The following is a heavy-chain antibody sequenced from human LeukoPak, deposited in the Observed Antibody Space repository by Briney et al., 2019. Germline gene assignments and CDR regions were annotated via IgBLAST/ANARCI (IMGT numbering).Heavy chain of an antibody. J-gene: IGHJ3*02. D-gene: IGHD3-22*01. V-gene: IGHV1-8*03. CDR2: MNPNSGNT. Sequence: ASVKVSCKASGYTFTSYDINWVRQATGQGLEWMGWMNPNSGNTGYAQKFQGRVTITRNTSISTAYMELSSLRSEDTAVYYCARGGSSGYLQGVAFDIWGQGTMVTVSS. CDR1: GYTFTSYD. CDR3: ARGGSSGYLQGVAFDI.